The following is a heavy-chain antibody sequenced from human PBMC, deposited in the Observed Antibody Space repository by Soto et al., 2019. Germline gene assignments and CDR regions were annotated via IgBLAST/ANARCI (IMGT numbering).Heavy chain of an antibody. J-gene: IGHJ6*02. CDR2: IDPSDSYT. CDR1: YC. V-gene: IGHV5-10-1*01. D-gene: IGHD2-2*02. Sequence: YCGSRVSQMQGKGLEWMGRIDPSDSYTNYSPSFQGHVTISADKSISTAYLQWSSLKASDTAMYYCARSPPRYTYSTGYSRMHLWGQGTTLIVS. CDR3: ARSPPRYTYSTGYSRMHL.